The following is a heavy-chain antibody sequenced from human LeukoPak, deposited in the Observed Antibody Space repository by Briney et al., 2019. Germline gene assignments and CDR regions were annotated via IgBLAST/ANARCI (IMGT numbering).Heavy chain of an antibody. Sequence: ASVKVSCKASGGTFSSYAISWVRQAPGQGLEWMGGIIPIFGTANYAQKFQGRVTITTDESTSTAYMELRSLRSDDTAVYYCATGYCSSTNCRIDYWGQGTLVSVSS. CDR3: ATGYCSSTNCRIDY. J-gene: IGHJ4*02. D-gene: IGHD2-2*03. V-gene: IGHV1-69*05. CDR1: GGTFSSYA. CDR2: IIPIFGTA.